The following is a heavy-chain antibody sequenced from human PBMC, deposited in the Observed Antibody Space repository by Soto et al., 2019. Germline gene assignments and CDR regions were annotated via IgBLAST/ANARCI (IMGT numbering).Heavy chain of an antibody. CDR3: ARGGVSDFDY. V-gene: IGHV3-48*02. CDR2: ISSSGTTI. CDR1: GFPFSSYS. D-gene: IGHD2-8*01. J-gene: IGHJ4*02. Sequence: EVQLVQSGGGLVQPGGSLRLSCATSGFPFSSYSMNWVCQAPGKGLEWVSYISSSGTTIDYADSVKGRFTISRDNAKNSLYLQMNSLRDEDMAVYYCARGGVSDFDYWGQGTLVTVSS.